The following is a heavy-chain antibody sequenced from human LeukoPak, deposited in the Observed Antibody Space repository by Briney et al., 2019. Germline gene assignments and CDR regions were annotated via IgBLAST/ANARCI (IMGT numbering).Heavy chain of an antibody. D-gene: IGHD3-22*01. J-gene: IGHJ4*02. Sequence: SVQVSCKASGGPFSSYAISWVRQAPGQGLEWMGRIIPIFGTANYAQKFQGRVTITTDESTSTAYMELSSLRSEDTAVYYCARAPEYYYDSRGTQLGYWGQGTLVTVSS. V-gene: IGHV1-69*05. CDR1: GGPFSSYA. CDR3: ARAPEYYYDSRGTQLGY. CDR2: IIPIFGTA.